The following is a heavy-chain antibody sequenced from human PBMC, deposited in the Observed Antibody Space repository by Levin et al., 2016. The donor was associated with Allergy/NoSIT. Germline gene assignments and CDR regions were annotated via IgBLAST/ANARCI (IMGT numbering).Heavy chain of an antibody. D-gene: IGHD6-19*01. J-gene: IGHJ4*02. CDR2: IRADGSEG. CDR3: ARWANDGSGWSLGY. V-gene: IGHV3-7*01. Sequence: VRQAPGKGLQWLANIRADGSEGYYLDSVKGRFTISRDNAENSLFLQMNNLRVEDTAVYYCARWANDGSGWSLGYWGQGTLVTVSS.